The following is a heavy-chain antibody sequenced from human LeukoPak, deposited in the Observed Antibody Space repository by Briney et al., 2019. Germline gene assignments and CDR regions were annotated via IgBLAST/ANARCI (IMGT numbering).Heavy chain of an antibody. Sequence: PGGSLRLSCAASGFTFSSYGMHWVRQAPGKGLEWVAVIWYDGSNKYYADSVKGRFTISRDNSKNTLYLQMNSLRAEDTAVYYCARELGRIQLWRKPPWFDPWGQGTLVTVSS. J-gene: IGHJ5*02. V-gene: IGHV3-33*01. CDR2: IWYDGSNK. CDR1: GFTFSSYG. D-gene: IGHD5-18*01. CDR3: ARELGRIQLWRKPPWFDP.